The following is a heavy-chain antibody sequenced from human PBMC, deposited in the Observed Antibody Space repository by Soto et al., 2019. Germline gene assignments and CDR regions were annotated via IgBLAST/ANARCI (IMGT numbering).Heavy chain of an antibody. J-gene: IGHJ6*02. CDR2: ISSSSSYI. CDR1: GFTFSSYS. Sequence: EVQLVESGGGLVKPGGSLRLSCAASGFTFSSYSMNWVRQAPGKGLEWVSSISSSSSYIYYADSVKGRFTISRDNAKNSLYLQMNSLRAEDTAVYYCARGSEAEDYYYYYGMDVWGQGTTVTVSS. CDR3: ARGSEAEDYYYYYGMDV. V-gene: IGHV3-21*01. D-gene: IGHD3-3*01.